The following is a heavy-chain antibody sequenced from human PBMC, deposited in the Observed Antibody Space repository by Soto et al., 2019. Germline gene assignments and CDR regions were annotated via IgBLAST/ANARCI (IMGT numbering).Heavy chain of an antibody. D-gene: IGHD3-3*01. V-gene: IGHV3-30*03. CDR1: GFTFSSYG. CDR2: ISYDGSNK. J-gene: IGHJ4*02. Sequence: QVQLVESGGGVVQPGRSLRLSCAASGFTFSSYGMHWVRQAPGKGLEWVAVISYDGSNKYYADSVKGRFTISRDNSKNTLYLQMNSLRAEDTAVYYCAIDYDFWSGYQGFDYWGQGTLVTVSS. CDR3: AIDYDFWSGYQGFDY.